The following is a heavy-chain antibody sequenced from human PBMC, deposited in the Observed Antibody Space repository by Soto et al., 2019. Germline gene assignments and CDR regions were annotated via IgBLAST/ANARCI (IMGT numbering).Heavy chain of an antibody. CDR3: ARGGVPAAIGRWFDP. Sequence: ASVKVSCKASGYTFTGYYMHWVRQAPGQGLEWMGWINPNSGGTNYAQKFQGWVAMTRDTSISTAYMELRRLRSDDTAVYYCARGGVPAAIGRWFDPWGQGTLVTVSS. CDR2: INPNSGGT. CDR1: GYTFTGYY. V-gene: IGHV1-2*04. D-gene: IGHD2-2*01. J-gene: IGHJ5*02.